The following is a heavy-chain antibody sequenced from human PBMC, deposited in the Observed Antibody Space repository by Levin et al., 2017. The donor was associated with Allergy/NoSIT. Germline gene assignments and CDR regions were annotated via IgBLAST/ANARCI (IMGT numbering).Heavy chain of an antibody. D-gene: IGHD5-12*01. Sequence: TSETLSLTCTVSGGSIGIYYWSWIRQPPGKGLEWIGYIHYSGSTNSNPSLKSRVSISVDTSKNQFSLKLNSVTAADTAVYYCARTFSGYDLYYYHYMDVWGKGTTVTVSS. J-gene: IGHJ6*03. CDR3: ARTFSGYDLYYYHYMDV. CDR1: GGSIGIYY. V-gene: IGHV4-59*01. CDR2: IHYSGST.